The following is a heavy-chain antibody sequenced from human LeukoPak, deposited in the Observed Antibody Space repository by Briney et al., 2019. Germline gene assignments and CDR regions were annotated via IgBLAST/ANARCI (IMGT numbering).Heavy chain of an antibody. CDR3: ARLNRYYDILTGWDYYFDY. Sequence: SQTLSPTCTVSGGSISSGGYYWSWIRQHPGKGLEWIGYIYYSGSTYYNPSLKSRVTISVDTSKNQFSLKLSSVTAADTAVYYCARLNRYYDILTGWDYYFDYWGQGTLVTVSS. CDR1: GGSISSGGYY. V-gene: IGHV4-31*03. J-gene: IGHJ4*02. CDR2: IYYSGST. D-gene: IGHD3-9*01.